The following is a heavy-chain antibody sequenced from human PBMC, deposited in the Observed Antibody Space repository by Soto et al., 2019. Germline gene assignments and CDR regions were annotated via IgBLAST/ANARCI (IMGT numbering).Heavy chain of an antibody. V-gene: IGHV4-34*01. D-gene: IGHD6-13*01. J-gene: IGHJ5*02. CDR2: INHSGST. CDR3: ATPGIAAAGRSGGWFDP. CDR1: GGSFSGYY. Sequence: PSETLSLTXAVYGGSFSGYYWSWIRQPPGKGLEWIGEINHSGSTNYNPSLKSRVTISVDTSKNQFSLKLSSVTAADTAVYYCATPGIAAAGRSGGWFDPWGQGTLVTVSS.